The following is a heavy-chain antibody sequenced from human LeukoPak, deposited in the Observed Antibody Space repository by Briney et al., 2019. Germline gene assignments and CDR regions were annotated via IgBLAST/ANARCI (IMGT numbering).Heavy chain of an antibody. J-gene: IGHJ3*02. CDR3: ALGLVVAADGAFDI. CDR1: GGTFSSYT. D-gene: IGHD2-15*01. CDR2: IIPILGIA. V-gene: IGHV1-69*02. Sequence: EASVKVSCKASGGTFSSYTISWVRQAPGQGLEWMGRIIPILGIANYAQKFQGRVTITADKSTSTAYMELSSLRSEDTAVYYCALGLVVAADGAFDIWGQGTMVTVSS.